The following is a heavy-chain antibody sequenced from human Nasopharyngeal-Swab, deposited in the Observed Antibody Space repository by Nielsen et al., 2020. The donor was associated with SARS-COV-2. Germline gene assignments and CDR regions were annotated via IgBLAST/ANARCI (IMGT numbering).Heavy chain of an antibody. CDR2: ISAYNGNT. CDR1: GYTFTSHG. CDR3: ARFVTTSYYYYGMDV. Sequence: ASVTVSCKASGYTFTSHGISWVRQAPGQGLEWMGWISAYNGNTNYAQKLQGRVTMTTDTSTSTAYMELRSLRSDDTAVYYCARFVTTSYYYYGMDVWGQGTTVTVSS. V-gene: IGHV1-18*01. J-gene: IGHJ6*02. D-gene: IGHD3-22*01.